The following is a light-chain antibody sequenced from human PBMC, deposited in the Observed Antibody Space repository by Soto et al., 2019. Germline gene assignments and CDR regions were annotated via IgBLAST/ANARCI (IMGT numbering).Light chain of an antibody. V-gene: IGKV1-27*01. CDR1: QGISNY. Sequence: DIQMTQSPSSLSASVGDRVTITCRASQGISNYLAWYQQQPGKVPKLRIYDAATLQSGVPSRFSGSGSGTDFTLTISSLQPEDVATYYCQKYNSAPWTFGQGTKVEIK. CDR2: DAA. J-gene: IGKJ1*01. CDR3: QKYNSAPWT.